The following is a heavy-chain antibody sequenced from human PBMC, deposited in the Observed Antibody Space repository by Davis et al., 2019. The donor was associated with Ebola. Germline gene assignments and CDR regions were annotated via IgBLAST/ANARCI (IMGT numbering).Heavy chain of an antibody. CDR1: GYTFTDSF. CDR3: ARGYTTAWYYLDY. V-gene: IGHV1-2*06. J-gene: IGHJ4*02. D-gene: IGHD6-19*01. Sequence: ASVKVSCKASGYTFTDSFMYWVRQAPGQGLEWLGRFNPYSGGTNYAQRFQGRVTMTGDTSISTVYMELNRLTSDDTAVYYCARGYTTAWYYLDYWGQGTLVTVSS. CDR2: FNPYSGGT.